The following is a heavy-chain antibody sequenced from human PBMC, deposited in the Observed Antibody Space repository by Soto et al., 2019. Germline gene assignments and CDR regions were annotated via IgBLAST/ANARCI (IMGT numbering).Heavy chain of an antibody. Sequence: GGSLRLSCAASGFTFRSYDMHWVRQAPGQGLEWVAVIRNDGTVRNYADSVKGRFTISRDNSKNKLYLEMNSLRAEDTALYYCASKTIDDFDYWGQGTLVTVSS. V-gene: IGHV3-33*01. CDR2: IRNDGTVR. D-gene: IGHD3-3*01. CDR3: ASKTIDDFDY. CDR1: GFTFRSYD. J-gene: IGHJ4*02.